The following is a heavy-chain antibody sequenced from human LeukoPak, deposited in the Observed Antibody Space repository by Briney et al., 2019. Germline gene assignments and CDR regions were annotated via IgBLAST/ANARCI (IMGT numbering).Heavy chain of an antibody. Sequence: GASVKVSCKASGYTFTSYGISWVRQAPGQGLEWMGWISAYNGNTNYAQKLQGRVTMTTDTSTSTAYMELRSLRSDDTAVYYCARDQGPWVDTAMVANFDYWGQGALVTVSS. J-gene: IGHJ4*02. V-gene: IGHV1-18*01. CDR2: ISAYNGNT. CDR3: ARDQGPWVDTAMVANFDY. D-gene: IGHD5-18*01. CDR1: GYTFTSYG.